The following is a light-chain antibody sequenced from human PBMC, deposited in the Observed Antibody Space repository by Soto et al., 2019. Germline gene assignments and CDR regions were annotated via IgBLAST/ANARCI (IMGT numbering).Light chain of an antibody. CDR2: AAS. J-gene: IGKJ2*01. V-gene: IGKV1-39*01. CDR1: QSIINY. Sequence: DIQMTQSPSSLSASVGDRVTITCRASQSIINYLNWYQQKPGKAPKLLIYAASSLQSGVPSRFSGSGSGTEFALTIRSPETEDSASYCCQQGFRSPLYSFGLGSKGQSK. CDR3: QQGFRSPLYS.